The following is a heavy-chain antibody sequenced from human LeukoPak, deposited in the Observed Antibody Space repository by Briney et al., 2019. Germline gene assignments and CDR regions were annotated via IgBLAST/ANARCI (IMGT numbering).Heavy chain of an antibody. CDR2: IYTGGSA. CDR3: ARGRVPAALLFDY. CDR1: GFTFSSYS. D-gene: IGHD2-2*01. V-gene: IGHV3-53*01. J-gene: IGHJ4*02. Sequence: GGSLRLSCAASGFTFSSYSMNWVRQTPGKGLEWVSVIYTGGSAYYADSVKGRFTISRDTSKNTVYLQMNSLRAEDTAVYYCARGRVPAALLFDYWGQGTQVTVPS.